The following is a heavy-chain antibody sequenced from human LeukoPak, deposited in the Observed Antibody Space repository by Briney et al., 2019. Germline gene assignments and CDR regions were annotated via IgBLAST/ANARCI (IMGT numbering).Heavy chain of an antibody. Sequence: PGGSLRLSCAASGFTFSSYEMTWVRQAPGKGLEWVSNISSSDTTIHYADSVKGRFTISRDNARNSLYLQMNSLRAEDTAVYYCARSRRDNYYYYYGMDVWGQGTTVTVSS. CDR1: GFTFSSYE. J-gene: IGHJ6*02. CDR3: ARSRRDNYYYYYGMDV. D-gene: IGHD5-24*01. V-gene: IGHV3-48*03. CDR2: ISSSDTTI.